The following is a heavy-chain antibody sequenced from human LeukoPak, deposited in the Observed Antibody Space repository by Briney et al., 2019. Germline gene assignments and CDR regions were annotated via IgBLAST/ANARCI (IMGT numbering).Heavy chain of an antibody. CDR2: INPNSGGT. D-gene: IGHD5-18*01. J-gene: IGHJ4*02. V-gene: IGHV1-2*02. Sequence: ASVKVSCKASGYTFTGYYMHWVRPAPGQGLEWMGWINPNSGGTNYAQKFQGRVTMTRDTSISTAYMELSRLRSDDTAVYYCAREGKTKNSYGSRSPVRYWGQGTLVTVSS. CDR1: GYTFTGYY. CDR3: AREGKTKNSYGSRSPVRY.